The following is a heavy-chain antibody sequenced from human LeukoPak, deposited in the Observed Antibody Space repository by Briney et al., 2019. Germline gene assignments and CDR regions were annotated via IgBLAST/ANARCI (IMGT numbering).Heavy chain of an antibody. Sequence: ASVKVSCKASGYTFTGYYMHWVRQAPGQGLEWMGWINPNSGGTSYAQKFQGRVTMTRDTSITTAYMELSSLRSDDTAMYYCATLRRSGWYIGDWGQGTLVTVSS. V-gene: IGHV1-2*02. CDR1: GYTFTGYY. CDR3: ATLRRSGWYIGD. CDR2: INPNSGGT. J-gene: IGHJ4*02. D-gene: IGHD6-19*01.